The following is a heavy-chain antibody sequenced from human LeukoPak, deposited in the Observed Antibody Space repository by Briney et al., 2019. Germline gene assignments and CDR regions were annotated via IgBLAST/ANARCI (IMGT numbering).Heavy chain of an antibody. D-gene: IGHD6-6*01. Sequence: SETLSLTCAVSGYSISSGYYWGWIRQPPGKGLEWIGCIYHSGSTYYNPSLKSRATISVDTSKNQFSLKLSSVTAADTAVYYCARHSHSNSSGYYYYMDVWGKGTTVTVSS. J-gene: IGHJ6*03. CDR1: GYSISSGYY. CDR3: ARHSHSNSSGYYYYMDV. V-gene: IGHV4-38-2*01. CDR2: IYHSGST.